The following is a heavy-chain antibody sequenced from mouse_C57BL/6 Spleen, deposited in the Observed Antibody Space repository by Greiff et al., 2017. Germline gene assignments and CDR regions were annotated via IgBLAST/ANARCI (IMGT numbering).Heavy chain of an antibody. J-gene: IGHJ4*01. Sequence: DVTLVESGGGLVKPGGSLKLSCAASGFTFSDYGMHWVRQAPEKGLEWVAYISSGSSTIYYADTVKGRFTISRDNAKNTLFLQMTSLRSEDTAMYYCARDGSSLYAMDYWGQGTSVTVSS. CDR3: ARDGSSLYAMDY. D-gene: IGHD1-1*01. V-gene: IGHV5-17*01. CDR2: ISSGSSTI. CDR1: GFTFSDYG.